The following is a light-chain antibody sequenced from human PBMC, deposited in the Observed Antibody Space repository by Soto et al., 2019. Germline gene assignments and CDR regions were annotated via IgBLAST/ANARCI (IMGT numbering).Light chain of an antibody. J-gene: IGKJ1*01. V-gene: IGKV3-20*01. Sequence: EIVFTQSPCTLALSPGERASLSCRATHTVFSNYIGWYQQKPGQAPRRLIFGASIRATGIPDRFSGSGSGTDFTLTISGLEPEDFAVYYCQQYGSSPSTFGQGTKVDIK. CDR1: HTVFSNY. CDR3: QQYGSSPST. CDR2: GAS.